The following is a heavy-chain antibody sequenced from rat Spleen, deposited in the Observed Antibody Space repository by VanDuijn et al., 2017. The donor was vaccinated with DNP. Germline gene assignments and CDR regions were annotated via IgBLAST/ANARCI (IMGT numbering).Heavy chain of an antibody. D-gene: IGHD1-11*01. CDR2: INKESSTI. CDR3: AKGPNYGGYSDFFDY. V-gene: IGHV4-2*01. J-gene: IGHJ2*01. Sequence: EVKLVESGGGLVQPGRSLKLSCAASGFNFNDYWMGWVRQAPGKGLERIGEINKESSTINYIPSLKEKITISRDNAQNTLYLQMSKLGSEDTAIYYCAKGPNYGGYSDFFDYWGQGVMVTVSS. CDR1: GFNFNDYW.